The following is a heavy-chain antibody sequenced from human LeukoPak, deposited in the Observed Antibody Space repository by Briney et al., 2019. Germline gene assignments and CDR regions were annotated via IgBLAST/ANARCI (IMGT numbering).Heavy chain of an antibody. V-gene: IGHV3-48*04. CDR3: ARGFSGSYFPDY. D-gene: IGHD1-26*01. Sequence: GGSLRLSCAASGYTFSSYNMNWVRQAPGKGLEWISYISSSSSTMYYADSVKGRFIISRDNAKNSLYLQMNSLRAEDTAVYYCARGFSGSYFPDYWGQGTLVTVSS. J-gene: IGHJ4*02. CDR1: GYTFSSYN. CDR2: ISSSSSTM.